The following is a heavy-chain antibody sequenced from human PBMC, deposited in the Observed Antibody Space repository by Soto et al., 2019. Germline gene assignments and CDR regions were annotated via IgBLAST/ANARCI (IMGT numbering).Heavy chain of an antibody. J-gene: IGHJ6*02. CDR2: ISAYNGNT. V-gene: IGHV1-18*01. D-gene: IGHD3-22*01. CDR3: ARDHKDSSGYYYYYYGMDV. CDR1: GYTFTSYG. Sequence: QVQLVQSGAEVKKPGASVKVSCKASGYTFTSYGISWVRQAPGQGLEWMGWISAYNGNTNYAQKLQGRVTMTTDTSTSSAYMELRSLTSDDTAVYYCARDHKDSSGYYYYYYGMDVWGQGTTVTVSS.